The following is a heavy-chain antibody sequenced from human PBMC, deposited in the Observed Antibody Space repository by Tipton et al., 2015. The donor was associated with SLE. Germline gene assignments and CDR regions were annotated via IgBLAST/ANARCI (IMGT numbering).Heavy chain of an antibody. J-gene: IGHJ4*02. CDR3: ARDHSRVGDRKDY. D-gene: IGHD3-16*01. CDR1: GFTFSSYA. CDR2: ISYDGSNK. Sequence: SLRLSCAASGFTFSSYAMHWVRQAPGKGLEWVAVISYDGSNKYYADSVKGRFTISRDNSKNTLYLQMNSLRAEDTAVYYCARDHSRVGDRKDYWGQGTLVTVSS. V-gene: IGHV3-30-3*01.